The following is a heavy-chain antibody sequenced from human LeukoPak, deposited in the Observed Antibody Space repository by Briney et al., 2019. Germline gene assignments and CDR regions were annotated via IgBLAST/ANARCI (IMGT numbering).Heavy chain of an antibody. CDR2: IKEDGTEA. J-gene: IGHJ4*02. V-gene: IGHV3-7*05. D-gene: IGHD3/OR15-3a*01. CDR3: ARDEFGPLAF. CDR1: GLTFSNCR. Sequence: GGSLRLSCVVSGLTFSNCRMTWVRQAPGRGLEWVANIKEDGTEASYVGSVKGRFTISRDNAKNSLYLQMNSLRAEDTALYYCARDEFGPLAFWGRGTLVTVSS.